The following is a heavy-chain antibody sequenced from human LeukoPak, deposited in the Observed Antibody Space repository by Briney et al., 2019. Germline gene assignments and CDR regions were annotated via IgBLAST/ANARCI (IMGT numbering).Heavy chain of an antibody. CDR3: ARGGYDFVYYYYGMDV. CDR2: INPNSGGT. D-gene: IGHD3-3*01. Sequence: GASVKVSCMASGYTFTGYYMHWVRQAPGQGLEWMGRINPNSGGTNYAQKFQGRVTMTRDTSISTAYMELSRLRSDDTAVYYCARGGYDFVYYYYGMDVWGQGTTVTVSS. J-gene: IGHJ6*02. V-gene: IGHV1-2*06. CDR1: GYTFTGYY.